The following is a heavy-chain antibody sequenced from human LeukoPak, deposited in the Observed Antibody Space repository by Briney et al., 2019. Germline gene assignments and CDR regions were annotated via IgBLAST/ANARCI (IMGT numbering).Heavy chain of an antibody. D-gene: IGHD2-15*01. J-gene: IGHJ5*02. CDR2: IDPKNGNR. Sequence: ASVKVSCKASGYTFIKNDINWVRQAPGQGLEWMASIDPKNGNRGYAQNFQGRVTMTTDISINTAYLELSSLRSEDTAVYYCARSHTQKEFCGGGRCYPTVWWFDPWGQGTLVTVSS. CDR3: ARSHTQKEFCGGGRCYPTVWWFDP. V-gene: IGHV1-8*01. CDR1: GYTFIKND.